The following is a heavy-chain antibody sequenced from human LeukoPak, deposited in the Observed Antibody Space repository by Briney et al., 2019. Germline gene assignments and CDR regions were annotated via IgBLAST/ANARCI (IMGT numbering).Heavy chain of an antibody. D-gene: IGHD3-22*01. CDR1: GFTVSSNY. V-gene: IGHV3-53*01. CDR2: IYSGGST. Sequence: GGSLRLSCAASGFTVSSNYMSWVRQAPGKGLEWVSVIYSGGSTYYADSVKGRFTISRDNSKSTLYLQVNSLRAEDTAVYYCASGYDSSGEQYDYWGQGTLVTVSS. CDR3: ASGYDSSGEQYDY. J-gene: IGHJ4*02.